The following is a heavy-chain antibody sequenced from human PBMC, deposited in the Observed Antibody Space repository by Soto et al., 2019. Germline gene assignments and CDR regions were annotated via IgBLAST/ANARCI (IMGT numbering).Heavy chain of an antibody. V-gene: IGHV4-31*03. J-gene: IGHJ6*02. D-gene: IGHD3-10*01. CDR2: IYYSGST. CDR1: GGSISSGGYY. Sequence: PSETLSLTCTVSGGSISSGGYYWSWIRQHPGKGLEWIGYIYYSGSTYYNPSLKSRVTISVDTSKNQFSLKLSSVTAADTAVYYCASGITMVRGVIIKDYYYYGMDVWGQGTTVTVSS. CDR3: ASGITMVRGVIIKDYYYYGMDV.